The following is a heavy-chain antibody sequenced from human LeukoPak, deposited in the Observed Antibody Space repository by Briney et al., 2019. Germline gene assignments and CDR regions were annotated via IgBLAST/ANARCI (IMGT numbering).Heavy chain of an antibody. Sequence: ASVKVSCKASGYTFTGYYMHWVRQAPGQGLEWMGWINPNSGGTNYAQKFQGRVTMTRDTSISTAYMELSRLRSDDTAVYYCARSGFGGSWYQGDWFDPWGQGTLVTVSS. J-gene: IGHJ5*02. CDR2: INPNSGGT. D-gene: IGHD6-13*01. V-gene: IGHV1-2*02. CDR1: GYTFTGYY. CDR3: ARSGFGGSWYQGDWFDP.